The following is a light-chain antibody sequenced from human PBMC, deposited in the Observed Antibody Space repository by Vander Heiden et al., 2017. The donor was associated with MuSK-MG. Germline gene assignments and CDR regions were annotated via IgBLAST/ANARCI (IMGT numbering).Light chain of an antibody. CDR2: GAS. CDR3: QQDGSSPRT. J-gene: IGKJ1*01. V-gene: IGKV3-20*01. CDR1: QSVSRY. Sequence: EIVLTQSPGTLSLSPGERATLSCRASQSVSRYLAWYQQKPGQAPRLLIYGASSGATGIPDRFSGSGSGTDFTLTITRLEPEDFAVYYCQQDGSSPRTFGQGTKVEVK.